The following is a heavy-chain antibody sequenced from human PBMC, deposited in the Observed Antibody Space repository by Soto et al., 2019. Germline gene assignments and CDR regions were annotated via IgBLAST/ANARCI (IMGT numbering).Heavy chain of an antibody. CDR1: GFTFSSYS. D-gene: IGHD5-12*01. J-gene: IGHJ4*02. Sequence: EVQLVESGGGLVKPGGSLRLSCAASGFTFSSYSMSWVRQAPGKGLEWVSSISSSSSYIYYADSVKGRFTISRDNAKNSLYLQMNSLRAEDTAVYYCAREMATIFDYWGQGTLVTVSS. V-gene: IGHV3-21*01. CDR2: ISSSSSYI. CDR3: AREMATIFDY.